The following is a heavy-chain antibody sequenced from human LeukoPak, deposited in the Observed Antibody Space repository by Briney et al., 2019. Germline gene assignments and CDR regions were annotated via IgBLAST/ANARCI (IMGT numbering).Heavy chain of an antibody. V-gene: IGHV4-59*01. CDR3: ARAGLLGPGKGGWFDP. CDR2: IYYSGST. CDR1: GGSISSYY. J-gene: IGHJ5*02. D-gene: IGHD7-27*01. Sequence: PSETLSLTCTVSGGSISSYYWSWIRQPPGKGLEWIGYIYYSGSTNYNPSLKSRVTISLDTSKNQFSLRLSSVTAADTAVYYCARAGLLGPGKGGWFDPWGQGTLVTVSS.